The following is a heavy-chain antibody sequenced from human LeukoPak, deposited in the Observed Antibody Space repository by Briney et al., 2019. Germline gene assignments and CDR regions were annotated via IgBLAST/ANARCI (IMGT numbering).Heavy chain of an antibody. CDR1: GGAISTTNYY. Sequence: SETLSLTCTVSGGAISTTNYYWGWIRQPPGRDLEWIGSIYSSGNTYYNPSLESRVTISVDTSKNQLSLKLTSATAADTSVYYCARHSGLRSPFDPWGQGTLVTVSS. CDR3: ARHSGLRSPFDP. J-gene: IGHJ5*02. CDR2: IYSSGNT. V-gene: IGHV4-39*01. D-gene: IGHD3-3*01.